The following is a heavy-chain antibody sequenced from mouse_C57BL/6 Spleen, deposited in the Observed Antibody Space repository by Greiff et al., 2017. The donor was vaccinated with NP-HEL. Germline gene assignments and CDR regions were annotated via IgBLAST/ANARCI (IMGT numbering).Heavy chain of an antibody. CDR2: IDPSDSET. CDR3: ARSVYGSSLYYFDY. CDR1: GYTFTSYW. D-gene: IGHD1-1*01. J-gene: IGHJ2*01. Sequence: VQLQQPGAELVRPGSSVKLSCKASGYTFTSYWMHWVKQRPIQGLEWIGNIDPSDSETHYNQKFKDKATLTVDKSSSTAYMQLSSLTSEDSAVYYSARSVYGSSLYYFDYWGQGTTLTVSS. V-gene: IGHV1-52*01.